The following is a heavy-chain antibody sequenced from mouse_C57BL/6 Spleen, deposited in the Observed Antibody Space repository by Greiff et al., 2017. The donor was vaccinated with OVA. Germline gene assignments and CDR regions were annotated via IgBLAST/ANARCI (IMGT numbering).Heavy chain of an antibody. V-gene: IGHV1-50*01. J-gene: IGHJ4*01. CDR2: IDPSDSYT. Sequence: QVHVKQSGAELVKPGASVKLSCKASGYTFTSYWMQWVKQRPGQGLEWIGEIDPSDSYTNYNQKFKGKATLTVDTSSSTAYMQLSSLTSEDSAVYYCAIMITTKDYYAMDYWGQGTSVTVSS. CDR3: AIMITTKDYYAMDY. D-gene: IGHD2-4*01. CDR1: GYTFTSYW.